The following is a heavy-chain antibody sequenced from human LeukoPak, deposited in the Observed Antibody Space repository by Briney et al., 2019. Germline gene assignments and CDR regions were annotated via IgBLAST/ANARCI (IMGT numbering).Heavy chain of an antibody. V-gene: IGHV1-8*01. D-gene: IGHD1-26*01. CDR1: GYTFTSYD. CDR3: ARDRVGATEDDAFDI. CDR2: MNPNSGNT. Sequence: APVKVSCKASGYTFTSYDINWVRQATGQGLEWMGWMNPNSGNTGYAQKFQGRVTMTRDMSTSTVYMELSSLRSEDTAVYYCARDRVGATEDDAFDIWGQGTMVTVSS. J-gene: IGHJ3*02.